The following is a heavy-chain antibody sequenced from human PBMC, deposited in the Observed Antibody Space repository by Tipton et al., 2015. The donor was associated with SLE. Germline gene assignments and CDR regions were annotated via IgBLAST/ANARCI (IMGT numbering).Heavy chain of an antibody. V-gene: IGHV4-4*07. D-gene: IGHD6-13*01. CDR1: GGSISSYY. Sequence: LVQSSETLSLTCTVSGGSISSYYWSWIRQPAGKGLEWIGRIYTSGSTNYNPSLKSRVTMSVDTSRNQFSLKLSSVTAADTAVYYCARDSGDSSSWYLDYWGQGTLVSVS. CDR2: IYTSGST. J-gene: IGHJ4*02. CDR3: ARDSGDSSSWYLDY.